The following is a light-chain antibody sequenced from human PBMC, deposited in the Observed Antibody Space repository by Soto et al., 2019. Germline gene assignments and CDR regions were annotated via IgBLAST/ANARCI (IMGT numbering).Light chain of an antibody. V-gene: IGLV2-23*02. CDR3: CSYAGTSTYL. CDR1: SSDVGNYNL. J-gene: IGLJ1*01. CDR2: GVT. Sequence: QSALPQPASVSGSPGRSITISCTGTSSDVGNYNLVSWYQQHPGKAPNLMIYGVTKRPSGVSDRFSGSKSGNTASLTISGLQAEDEADYYCCSYAGTSTYLFGTGTKVTVL.